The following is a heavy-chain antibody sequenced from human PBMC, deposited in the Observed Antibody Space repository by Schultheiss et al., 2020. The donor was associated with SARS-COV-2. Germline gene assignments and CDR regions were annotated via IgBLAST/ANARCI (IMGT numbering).Heavy chain of an antibody. J-gene: IGHJ4*02. CDR1: GGSISSSSYY. CDR3: ARVGFIGMT. V-gene: IGHV4-31*03. CDR2: IYYSGST. D-gene: IGHD1-26*01. Sequence: SQTLSLTCTVSGGSISSSSYYWGWIRQPPGKGLEWIGYIYYSGSTYYNPSLKSRVTISVDTSKNQFSLKLSSVTAADTAVYYCARVGFIGMTWGQGTLVTVSS.